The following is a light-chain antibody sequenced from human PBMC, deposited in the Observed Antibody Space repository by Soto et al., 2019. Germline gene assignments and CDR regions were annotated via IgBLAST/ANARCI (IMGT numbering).Light chain of an antibody. CDR2: SNN. V-gene: IGLV1-44*01. CDR1: NSNIGRNT. CDR3: AAWDESPNVPV. Sequence: QSVLTQPPPASGTPGQRVTISCSGSNSNIGRNTVNWYQQLPGAAPSLLIYSNNQRPSGVPDRFSGSKSGTSASLAISGLQSEDEADYYCAAWDESPNVPVFGGGTKLTVL. J-gene: IGLJ3*02.